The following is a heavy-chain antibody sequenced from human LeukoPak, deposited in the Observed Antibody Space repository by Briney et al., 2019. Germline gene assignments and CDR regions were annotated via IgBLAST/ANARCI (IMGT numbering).Heavy chain of an antibody. V-gene: IGHV4-59*08. Sequence: SETLSLTCTVSGDFISSHYWSWFRQPPGKGLEWIGYIHYTGITKYNPSLKSGVTISLDTSKNQFSLKLSSVTAADTAVYYCARRYYYDTSSYRSYWYFDLWGRGTLVTVSS. J-gene: IGHJ2*01. CDR1: GDFISSHY. CDR3: ARRYYYDTSSYRSYWYFDL. D-gene: IGHD3-22*01. CDR2: IHYTGIT.